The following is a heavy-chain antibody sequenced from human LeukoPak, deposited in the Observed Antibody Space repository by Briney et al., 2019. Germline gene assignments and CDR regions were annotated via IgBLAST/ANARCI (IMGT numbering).Heavy chain of an antibody. CDR1: GGSISSSNW. V-gene: IGHV4-4*02. J-gene: IGHJ5*02. CDR3: ARAGPTTYYDFWSS. CDR2: IYHSGST. D-gene: IGHD3-3*01. Sequence: SETLSLTCAVSGGSISSSNWWSWVRPPPGKGLEWIGEIYHSGSTNYNPSLKSRVTISVDKSKNQFSLKLSSVTAADTAVYYCARAGPTTYYDFWSSWGQGTLVTVSS.